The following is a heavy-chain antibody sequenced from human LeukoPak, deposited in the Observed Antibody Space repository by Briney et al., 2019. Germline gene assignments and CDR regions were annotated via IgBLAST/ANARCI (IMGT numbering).Heavy chain of an antibody. CDR2: IYPGDSNT. J-gene: IGHJ4*02. V-gene: IGHV5-51*01. CDR3: ARHDPVAEEYDY. CDR1: GYSFTTNW. Sequence: GESLKISCKGSGYSFTTNWIGWVRQMPGKGLEWMAIIYPGDSNTRYSPSFQGQVTISADKSISTAYLQWSSLKASDTAMYYCARHDPVAEEYDYWGQGTLVTVSS. D-gene: IGHD6-19*01.